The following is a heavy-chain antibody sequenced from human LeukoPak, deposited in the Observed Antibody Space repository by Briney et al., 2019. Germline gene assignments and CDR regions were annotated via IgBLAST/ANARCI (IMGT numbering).Heavy chain of an antibody. Sequence: GESLKISCKASGYTFTNWWIGWVRQMPGKGLEWMGIIYPDDSATRYSPSFQGQVTISADKSISTAYLQWSSLKASDTAMYYCARSRQGESGAFDIWGQGTMVTVSS. V-gene: IGHV5-51*01. D-gene: IGHD1-26*01. CDR3: ARSRQGESGAFDI. CDR2: IYPDDSAT. CDR1: GYTFTNWW. J-gene: IGHJ3*02.